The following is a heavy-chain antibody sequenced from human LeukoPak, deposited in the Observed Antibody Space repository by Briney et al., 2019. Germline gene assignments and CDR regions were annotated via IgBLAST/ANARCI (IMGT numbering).Heavy chain of an antibody. D-gene: IGHD3-10*01. V-gene: IGHV4-4*07. CDR2: IHASGTT. CDR3: ARDGADVYGRAFDY. CDR1: GGSISSYF. Sequence: SETLSLTCNVSGGSISSYFWTWIRQPAGKGLEWIGRIHASGTTNYNSSLKSRVSMSVDTSKNQFSLKLASVTAADTAVYFCARDGADVYGRAFDYWGQGTLVSVSS. J-gene: IGHJ4*02.